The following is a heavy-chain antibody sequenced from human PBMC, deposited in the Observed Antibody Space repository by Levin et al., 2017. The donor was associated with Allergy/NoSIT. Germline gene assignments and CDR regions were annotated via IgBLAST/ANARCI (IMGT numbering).Heavy chain of an antibody. CDR3: ARQLGNFWSGYNYFDY. J-gene: IGHJ4*02. V-gene: IGHV3-48*03. CDR1: GFTFSSYE. CDR2: ISSSGSTI. D-gene: IGHD3-3*01. Sequence: GESLKISCAASGFTFSSYEMNWVRQAPGKGLEWVSYISSSGSTIYYADSVKGRFTISRDNAKNSLYLQMNSLRAEDTAVYYCARQLGNFWSGYNYFDYGGQGTLVTVSS.